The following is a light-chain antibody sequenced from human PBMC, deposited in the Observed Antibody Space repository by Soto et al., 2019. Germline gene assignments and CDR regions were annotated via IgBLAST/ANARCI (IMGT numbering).Light chain of an antibody. V-gene: IGKV3D-20*01. CDR1: QRVSNNF. J-gene: IGKJ1*01. CDR3: QQYGSTPWT. Sequence: VVLTQFPGTLSLSPGETATLSCGASQRVSNNFLGWYQQKPGLPPRLLIYDATSRANGIPEKFSGRVSGTHFTLTITRLEPEDFAVYYCQQYGSTPWTFGRGTKVEMK. CDR2: DAT.